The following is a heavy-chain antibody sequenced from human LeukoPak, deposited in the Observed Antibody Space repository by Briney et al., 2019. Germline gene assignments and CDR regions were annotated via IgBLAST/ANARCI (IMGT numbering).Heavy chain of an antibody. CDR1: GFTFSSYA. Sequence: PGGSLRLSCAASGFTFSSYAMSWVRQAPGKGLEWVSAISGSGGSAYYADSVKGRFTISRDNSKNTLYLQMNSLRAEDTAVYYCAKVRLGSRGYFDYWGQGTLVTVSS. CDR2: ISGSGGSA. J-gene: IGHJ4*02. V-gene: IGHV3-23*01. D-gene: IGHD6-13*01. CDR3: AKVRLGSRGYFDY.